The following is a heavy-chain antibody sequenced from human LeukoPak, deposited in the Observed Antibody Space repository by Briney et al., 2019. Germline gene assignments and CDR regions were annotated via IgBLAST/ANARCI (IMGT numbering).Heavy chain of an antibody. CDR2: INPNSGGT. V-gene: IGHV1-2*02. CDR1: GYTFTGYY. CDR3: AREGDPYIVVVPAATGY. J-gene: IGHJ4*02. Sequence: ASVKVSCKASGYTFTGYYMHWVRQAPGQGREWMGWINPNSGGTNYAQKFQGRVTMTRDTSISTAYMELSRLRSDDTAVYYCAREGDPYIVVVPAATGYWGQGTLVTVSS. D-gene: IGHD2-2*01.